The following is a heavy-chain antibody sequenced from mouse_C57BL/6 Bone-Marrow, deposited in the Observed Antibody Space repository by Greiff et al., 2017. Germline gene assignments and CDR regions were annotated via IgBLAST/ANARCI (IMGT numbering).Heavy chain of an antibody. D-gene: IGHD3-2*02. Sequence: VQLQQSGAELARPGASVKLSCKASGYTFPSYGISWVKQRTGQGLEWIGEIYPRSGNTYYNEKFKGKATLTAEKYSSTAYLELRSLTSEVSAGAFCARGQLRLLWFAYWGQGTLVTVSA. CDR2: IYPRSGNT. V-gene: IGHV1-81*01. CDR1: GYTFPSYG. CDR3: ARGQLRLLWFAY. J-gene: IGHJ3*01.